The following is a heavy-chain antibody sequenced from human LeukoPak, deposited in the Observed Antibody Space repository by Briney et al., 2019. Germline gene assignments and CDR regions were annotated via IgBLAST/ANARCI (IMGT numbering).Heavy chain of an antibody. CDR2: IYSGGSI. CDR1: GLTVSSNY. Sequence: PGRSLRLSCAASGLTVSSNYMSWVRQAPGKGLEWVSVIYSGGSIYYAASVKGRFTISRDNSKNTLYLQMNSLRAEDTAVYYCARHGVVAVTRAFDIWGQGTMVTVSS. V-gene: IGHV3-66*04. J-gene: IGHJ3*02. D-gene: IGHD2-15*01. CDR3: ARHGVVAVTRAFDI.